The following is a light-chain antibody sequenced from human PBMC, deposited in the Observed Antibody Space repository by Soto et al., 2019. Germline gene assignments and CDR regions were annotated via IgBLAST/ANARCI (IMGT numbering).Light chain of an antibody. CDR1: SSNIGAGYY. CDR3: QSYDSSLSGYV. V-gene: IGLV1-40*01. CDR2: GNS. Sequence: QSVLTQPPSVSGAPGQRVTISCTGSSSNIGAGYYVHWYQQLPGTAPKLLIYGNSNRPSGVPDRFSGSKSGTSASLAITGPQAEDEADYSRQSYDSSLSGYVFGTGTKLTVL. J-gene: IGLJ1*01.